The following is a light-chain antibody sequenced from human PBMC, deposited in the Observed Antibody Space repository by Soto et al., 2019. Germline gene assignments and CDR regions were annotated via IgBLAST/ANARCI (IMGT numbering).Light chain of an antibody. CDR3: QSYDSSLSVV. CDR2: ANN. CDR1: SSNIGAGYD. J-gene: IGLJ2*01. V-gene: IGLV1-40*01. Sequence: SVLTQPPSVSGAPGQRVTISCTGSSSNIGAGYDVHWYQQLPGTAPKLLIYANNNRPSGVPDRFSGSKSGTSASLAITGLQAEDEADYHCQSYDSSLSVVFGGGTKVTVL.